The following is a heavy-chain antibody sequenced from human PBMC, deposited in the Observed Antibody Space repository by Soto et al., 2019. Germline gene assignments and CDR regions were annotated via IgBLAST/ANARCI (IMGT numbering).Heavy chain of an antibody. Sequence: ASVKVSCKASGYTFTSYAMHWVRQAPGQRLEWMGWINAGNGNTKYSQKFQGRVTITRDTSASTAYMELSSLRSEDTAVYYCAGGRIMITFGGVIAPYGMDVWGQGTTVTVSS. CDR1: GYTFTSYA. CDR3: AGGRIMITFGGVIAPYGMDV. CDR2: INAGNGNT. V-gene: IGHV1-3*01. J-gene: IGHJ6*02. D-gene: IGHD3-16*02.